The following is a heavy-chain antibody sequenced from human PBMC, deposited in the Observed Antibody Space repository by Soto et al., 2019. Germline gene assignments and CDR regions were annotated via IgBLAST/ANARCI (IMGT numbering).Heavy chain of an antibody. Sequence: QVQLQQWGAGLLKPSEILSLTCGVDGGSISGYYWSWIRQPPGKGLEWIGEITHSGRTNYNPSLRSRVTISVGTSKNQFFLKLSSVTAADTAVYYCARGAPARYCDYWGQGTLVTASS. CDR1: GGSISGYY. D-gene: IGHD6-25*01. CDR2: ITHSGRT. V-gene: IGHV4-34*01. J-gene: IGHJ4*02. CDR3: ARGAPARYCDY.